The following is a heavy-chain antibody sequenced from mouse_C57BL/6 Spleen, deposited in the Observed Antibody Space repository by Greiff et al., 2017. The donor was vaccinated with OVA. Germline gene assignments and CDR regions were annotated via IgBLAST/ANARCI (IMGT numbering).Heavy chain of an antibody. CDR2: INPNNGGT. CDR3: ARPSIYYDYDGAMDY. CDR1: GYTFTDYY. D-gene: IGHD2-4*01. Sequence: EVQLQQSGPELVKPGASVKISCKASGYTFTDYYMNWVKQSHGKSLEWIGDINPNNGGTSYNQKFKGKATLTVDKSSSTAYMELRSLTSEDSAVYYCARPSIYYDYDGAMDYWGQGTSVTVSS. J-gene: IGHJ4*01. V-gene: IGHV1-26*01.